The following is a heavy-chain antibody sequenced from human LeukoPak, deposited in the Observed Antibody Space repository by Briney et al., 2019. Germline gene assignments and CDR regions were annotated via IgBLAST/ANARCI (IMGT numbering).Heavy chain of an antibody. CDR3: ARKNGLDY. Sequence: GGSLRLSCAASGFTFSSYGMSWVRQAPGKGLEWVSAISGSGGSTYYADSVKGRFTISRDNAKNSLYLQMNSLRAEDTAVYYCARKNGLDYWGQGTLVTVSS. J-gene: IGHJ4*02. V-gene: IGHV3-23*01. CDR1: GFTFSSYG. CDR2: ISGSGGST.